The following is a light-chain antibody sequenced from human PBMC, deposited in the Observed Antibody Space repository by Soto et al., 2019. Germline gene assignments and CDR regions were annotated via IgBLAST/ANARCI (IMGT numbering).Light chain of an antibody. V-gene: IGKV3-11*01. CDR1: QSVTNS. CDR2: DAS. CDR3: QQRSNWPLT. Sequence: PGERATLSCRASQSVTNSLAWYQQKPGQAPRLLVYDASNRATGIPTRFSGSGSGTDFTLTISSLEPEDFAVYYCQQRSNWPLTFGGGTKGDIK. J-gene: IGKJ4*01.